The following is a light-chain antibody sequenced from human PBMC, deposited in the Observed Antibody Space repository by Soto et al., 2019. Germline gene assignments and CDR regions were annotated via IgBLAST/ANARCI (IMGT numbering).Light chain of an antibody. J-gene: IGLJ3*02. Sequence: QSVLTQPPSVSGAPGQRVIISCTGSSSNIGAGYDVHWYQQLPGTAPKLLIYGNSNRPSGVPDRFSGSKSGTSASLAITGLQAEDEADYYCQSYDSSLTLSVFGGGTKVTVL. V-gene: IGLV1-40*01. CDR3: QSYDSSLTLSV. CDR1: SSNIGAGYD. CDR2: GNS.